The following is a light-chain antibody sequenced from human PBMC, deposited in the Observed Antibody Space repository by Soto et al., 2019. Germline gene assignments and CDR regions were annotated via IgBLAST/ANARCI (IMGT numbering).Light chain of an antibody. CDR3: QQYVSSGT. J-gene: IGKJ1*01. V-gene: IGKV3-20*01. CDR1: PSIRRTQ. Sequence: LQHSVGTLSLHQWERATLNCRASPSIRRTQLTRSQQKPGQAPRLLIHDASNRATGIPDRFSGSGSGTDFTLTISRLEPEDFAVYYCQQYVSSGTFGQGSKVDVK. CDR2: DAS.